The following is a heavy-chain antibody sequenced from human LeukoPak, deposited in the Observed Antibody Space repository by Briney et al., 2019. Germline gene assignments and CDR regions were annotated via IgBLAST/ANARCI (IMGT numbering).Heavy chain of an antibody. J-gene: IGHJ4*02. CDR1: GFTFSSYSMN. Sequence: PGGSLRLSCAASGFTFSSYSMNWVRQPPGKGLEWIGSIYYSGSTYYNPSLKSRVTISVDTSKNQFSLKLSSVTAADTAVYYCARDSSTVDYWGQGTLVTVSS. D-gene: IGHD2-2*01. V-gene: IGHV4-39*01. CDR2: IYYSGST. CDR3: ARDSSTVDY.